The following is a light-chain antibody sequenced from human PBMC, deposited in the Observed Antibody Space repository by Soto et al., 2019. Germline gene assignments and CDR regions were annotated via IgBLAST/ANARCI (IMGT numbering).Light chain of an antibody. V-gene: IGKV3-15*01. J-gene: IGKJ1*01. CDR1: QSVSNN. CDR3: QQYNNWWT. Sequence: EIVMTQSPATLSVSPGERATLSCRASQSVSNNLAWYQKKPGQAPRLLIYGASTRATGIPARFSGSGSGTEFTITISSLQSEDYAFYYCQQYNNWWTFGQGTRVDIK. CDR2: GAS.